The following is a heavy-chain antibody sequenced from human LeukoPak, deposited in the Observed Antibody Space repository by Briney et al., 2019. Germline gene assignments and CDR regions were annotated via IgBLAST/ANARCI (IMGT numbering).Heavy chain of an antibody. CDR2: IYYSGST. V-gene: IGHV4-39*01. CDR3: ARPVERNRITIFYDI. CDR1: GGSISSSSYY. D-gene: IGHD3-9*01. Sequence: SETLSLTCTVSGGSISSSSYYWGWIRQPPGKGLEWIGSIYYSGSTYYNPSLKSRVTISVDTSKNQFSLKLSSVTAADTAVYYCARPVERNRITIFYDILGQGTMVTVSS. J-gene: IGHJ3*02.